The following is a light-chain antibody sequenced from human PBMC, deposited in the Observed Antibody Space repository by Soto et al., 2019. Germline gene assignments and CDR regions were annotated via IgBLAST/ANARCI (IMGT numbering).Light chain of an antibody. J-gene: IGKJ4*01. V-gene: IGKV1-12*01. CDR3: QQGKSFPLT. Sequence: DIQMTQSPSSVSASVGDRVTITCRASLGISTWLTWYQLRPGKAPKLLIYDASIVHPGFPSRFSGSGAGTGFTLTISGLQPEDIAIYYCQQGKSFPLTFGGGTRVEIK. CDR1: LGISTW. CDR2: DAS.